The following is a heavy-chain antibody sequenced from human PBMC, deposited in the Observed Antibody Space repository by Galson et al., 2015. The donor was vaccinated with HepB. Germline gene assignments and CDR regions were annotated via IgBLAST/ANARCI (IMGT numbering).Heavy chain of an antibody. CDR2: LDPEDGET. CDR1: GDTLSELS. Sequence: SVKVSCKVFGDTLSELSMHWVRQAPGKGLEWMGGLDPEDGETIYAQKLQGRVTMTEDTSTDTAYMELSGLRSEDTAVYYCTRTLGPGSYPRRDQHVMDVGGQGPTVTVSS. D-gene: IGHD3-10*01. J-gene: IGHJ6*02. V-gene: IGHV1-24*01. CDR3: TRTLGPGSYPRRDQHVMDV.